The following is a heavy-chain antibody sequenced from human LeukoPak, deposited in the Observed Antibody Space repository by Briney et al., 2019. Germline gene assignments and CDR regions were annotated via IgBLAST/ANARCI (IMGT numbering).Heavy chain of an antibody. CDR3: ARDPSGSYYFDY. Sequence: PSETPSLTCAVSGASISSFYWSWIRQPPGKGLEWIGYIYYSGSTNYNPSLKSRVTISVDTSKNQFSLKLSSVTAADTAIYYCARDPSGSYYFDYWGQGTLVTVSS. J-gene: IGHJ4*02. V-gene: IGHV4-59*01. CDR1: GASISSFY. CDR2: IYYSGST. D-gene: IGHD1-26*01.